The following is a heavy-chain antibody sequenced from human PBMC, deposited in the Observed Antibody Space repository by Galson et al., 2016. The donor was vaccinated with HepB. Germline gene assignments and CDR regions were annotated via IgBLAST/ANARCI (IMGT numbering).Heavy chain of an antibody. Sequence: SLRLSCAASGLTFSSYAMSWVRQAPGKGLEWVSSISSRGGRTYYTDSVKGRFTVSRDNSKNTLYVQMNTLRAEGTAVYYCAKDRLAARSPWSSYYFDYWGQGTLVTVSS. V-gene: IGHV3-23*01. J-gene: IGHJ4*02. CDR2: ISSRGGRT. D-gene: IGHD6-6*01. CDR3: AKDRLAARSPWSSYYFDY. CDR1: GLTFSSYA.